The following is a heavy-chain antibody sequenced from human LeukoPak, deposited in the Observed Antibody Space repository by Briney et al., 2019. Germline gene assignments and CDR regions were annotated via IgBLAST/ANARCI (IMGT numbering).Heavy chain of an antibody. CDR3: GMSGDRVPLQDDVFDV. CDR2: IYPGDSGP. V-gene: IGHV5-51*01. D-gene: IGHD1-26*01. CDR1: GYSFTSYC. J-gene: IGHJ3*01. Sequence: GESLKISCKVSGYSFTSYCIGWVRQMPGKGLERIGIIYPGDSGPTYSPSFQGQVTISVDKSINTAYLQWSSLQASDTAMYYCGMSGDRVPLQDDVFDVWGQRTIVTVST.